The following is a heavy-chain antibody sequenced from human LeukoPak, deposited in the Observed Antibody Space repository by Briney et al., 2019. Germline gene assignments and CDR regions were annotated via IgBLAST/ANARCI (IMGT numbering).Heavy chain of an antibody. CDR2: ISSGSGDI. Sequence: PGGSLRLSCAASGITFSIYTMNWVRQAPGKGLEWVSSISSGSGDIYYADSVKGRVTISRDNAKDSLYLQMNSLRAEDTAVYYCARTNSGSYYYYYYMDVWGKGTTVAVSS. CDR1: GITFSIYT. V-gene: IGHV3-21*01. CDR3: ARTNSGSYYYYYYMDV. D-gene: IGHD1-26*01. J-gene: IGHJ6*03.